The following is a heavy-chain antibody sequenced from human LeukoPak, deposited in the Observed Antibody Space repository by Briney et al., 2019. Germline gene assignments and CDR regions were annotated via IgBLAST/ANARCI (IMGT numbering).Heavy chain of an antibody. CDR3: ARPQDFGLTRMNAFDI. V-gene: IGHV3-23*01. CDR2: ISGSDDST. Sequence: GGSLRLSCAASGFTFSSHAMSWVRQGPGKGLEWVSAISGSDDSTYYADSVKGRFTISRDTSKNTLHLQMNSLRAEDTAIYYCARPQDFGLTRMNAFDIWGQGTMVTVSS. J-gene: IGHJ3*02. D-gene: IGHD2/OR15-2a*01. CDR1: GFTFSSHA.